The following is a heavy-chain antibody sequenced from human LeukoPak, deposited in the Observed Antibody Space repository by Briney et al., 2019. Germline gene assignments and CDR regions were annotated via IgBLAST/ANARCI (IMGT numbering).Heavy chain of an antibody. CDR2: ISAYNGNT. CDR1: GYTFTSYG. J-gene: IGHJ4*02. Sequence: GASVKVSCKASGYTFTSYGISWVRQAPGQGLEWMGWISAYNGNTNYAQKLQGRVTMTTDTSTSTAYMELRSLRSDDTAVYYCAINKGDTYYYGSGSSWDYWGQGTLVTVSS. CDR3: AINKGDTYYYGSGSSWDY. D-gene: IGHD3-10*01. V-gene: IGHV1-18*01.